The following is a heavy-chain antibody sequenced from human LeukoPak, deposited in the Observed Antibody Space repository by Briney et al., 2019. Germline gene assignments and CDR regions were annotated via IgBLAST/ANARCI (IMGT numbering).Heavy chain of an antibody. J-gene: IGHJ4*02. V-gene: IGHV1-69*13. CDR3: AREIDRDDYNRFFDY. Sequence: SVKVSCKASGGTFSSYAISWVRQAPGQGLEWMGGIIPIFGTANYAQKFQGRVTITADESTSTAYMEMSSLRSEDTAVYYCAREIDRDDYNRFFDYWGQGTLVSVSS. CDR2: IIPIFGTA. D-gene: IGHD5-24*01. CDR1: GGTFSSYA.